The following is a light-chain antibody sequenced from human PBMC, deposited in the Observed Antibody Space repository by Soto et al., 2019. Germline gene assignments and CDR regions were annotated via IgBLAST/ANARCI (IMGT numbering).Light chain of an antibody. J-gene: IGLJ1*01. CDR1: SSDVGGYKF. CDR2: EVT. CDR3: SSYTTSSTLEV. V-gene: IGLV2-14*01. Sequence: QSALTQPASVSGSPGQSITVSCTGTSSDVGGYKFVSWYQQHPGKAPKLMIYEVTNRPSGVSNRFSGSKSGNTASLTISGLQAEDEADYYCSSYTTSSTLEVFGTGTKLTVL.